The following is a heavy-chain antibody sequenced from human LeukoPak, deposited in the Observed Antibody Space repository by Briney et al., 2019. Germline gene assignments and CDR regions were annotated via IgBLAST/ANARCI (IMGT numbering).Heavy chain of an antibody. D-gene: IGHD2-2*01. CDR1: GGSFSGYY. CDR2: INHSGST. CDR3: ARADSGYCSSTSCYRPYFDY. Sequence: SETLSLTCAVYGGSFSGYYWSWIRQPPGKGLEWIGEINHSGSTNYNPSLKSRVTISVGTSKNQFSLKLSSVTAADTAVYYCARADSGYCSSTSCYRPYFDYWGQGTLVTVSS. J-gene: IGHJ4*02. V-gene: IGHV4-34*01.